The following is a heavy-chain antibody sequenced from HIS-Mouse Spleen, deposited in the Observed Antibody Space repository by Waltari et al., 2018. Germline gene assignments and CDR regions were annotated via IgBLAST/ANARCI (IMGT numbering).Heavy chain of an antibody. CDR1: GGSLSSSSHS. D-gene: IGHD6-13*01. V-gene: IGHV4-39*07. J-gene: IGHJ2*01. Sequence: QLQLQESGPGLLQPSETLSLTCTDSGGSLSSSSHSWGWVPQPPGKGLGWIGSIYYSGSTYYNPSLKSRVTISVDTSKNQFSLKLSSVTAADTAVYYCAREIPYSSSWYDWYFDLWGRGTLVTVSS. CDR3: AREIPYSSSWYDWYFDL. CDR2: IYYSGST.